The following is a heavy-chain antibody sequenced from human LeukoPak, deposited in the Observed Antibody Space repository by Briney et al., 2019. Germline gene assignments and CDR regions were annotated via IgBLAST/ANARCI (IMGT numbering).Heavy chain of an antibody. J-gene: IGHJ5*02. CDR1: GFTFSSYA. CDR2: ISSDGSNK. Sequence: PGGSLRLSCAASGFTFSSYAMHWVRQAPGKGLEWVAVISSDGSNKYYADSVKGRFTISRDNSKNTLYLQVNSLRAEDTAVYYCAVGRGDYGPEYNWFDPWGQGTLVTVSS. V-gene: IGHV3-30-3*01. CDR3: AVGRGDYGPEYNWFDP. D-gene: IGHD4-17*01.